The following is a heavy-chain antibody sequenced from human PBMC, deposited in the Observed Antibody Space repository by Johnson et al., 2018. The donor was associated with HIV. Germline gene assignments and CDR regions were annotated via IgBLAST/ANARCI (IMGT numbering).Heavy chain of an antibody. J-gene: IGHJ3*02. CDR1: GFSFSSYA. CDR3: ARDPGPGSSSHERSWGGFDI. Sequence: VQLVESGGGLVQPGGSLRLSCAASGFSFSSYAMHWVRQAPGKGLEYVSSISSNGGGTYYANSVKGRFTISRDNAENSLYLQMNSLRVDDTAVYYCARDPGPGSSSHERSWGGFDIWGQGTMVTVSS. CDR2: ISSNGGGT. V-gene: IGHV3-64*01. D-gene: IGHD6-6*01.